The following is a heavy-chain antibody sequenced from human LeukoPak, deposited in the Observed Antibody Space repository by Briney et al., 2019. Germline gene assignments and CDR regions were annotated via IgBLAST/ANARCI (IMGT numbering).Heavy chain of an antibody. V-gene: IGHV3-48*04. CDR1: GFTFSSYS. J-gene: IGHJ4*02. CDR2: ISSSGSSK. Sequence: PGGSLRLSCAASGFTFSSYSMNWVRQAPGKGLEWVSYISSSGSSKYYADSVKGRFTISRDNAKNSLYLQMNSLRAEDTAVYYCAPRAGSLVDSWGQGTLVTVSS. D-gene: IGHD3-10*01. CDR3: APRAGSLVDS.